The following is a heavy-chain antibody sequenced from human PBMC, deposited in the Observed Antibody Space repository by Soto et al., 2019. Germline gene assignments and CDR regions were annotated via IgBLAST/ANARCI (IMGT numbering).Heavy chain of an antibody. CDR2: ISGSGGST. V-gene: IGHV3-23*01. Sequence: GGSLRLSCAASGFTFSSYAMSWVRQAPGKGLEWVSAISGSGGSTYYADSVKGRFTISRDNSKNTLYLQMNSLRAEDTAVYYCAKLGSPSEYIVGAYYYYYGMDVWGQGTTVTVSS. D-gene: IGHD1-26*01. J-gene: IGHJ6*02. CDR3: AKLGSPSEYIVGAYYYYYGMDV. CDR1: GFTFSSYA.